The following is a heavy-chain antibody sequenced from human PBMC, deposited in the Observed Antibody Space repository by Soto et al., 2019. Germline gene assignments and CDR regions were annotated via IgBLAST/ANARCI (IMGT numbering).Heavy chain of an antibody. CDR3: ARAGGLDYYDSSGYFLA. CDR1: GYTLTSYG. Sequence: GASVKVSCKASGYTLTSYGISCVRQAQGQGLEWMGWISAYNGNTNYAQKLQGRVTMTTDTSTSTAYMELRSLRSDDTAVYYRARAGGLDYYDSSGYFLAWGQGTLVTISS. V-gene: IGHV1-18*01. J-gene: IGHJ4*02. CDR2: ISAYNGNT. D-gene: IGHD3-22*01.